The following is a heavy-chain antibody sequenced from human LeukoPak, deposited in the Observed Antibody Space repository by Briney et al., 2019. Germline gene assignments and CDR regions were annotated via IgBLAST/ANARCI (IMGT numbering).Heavy chain of an antibody. CDR1: GFTFSSYW. J-gene: IGHJ4*02. D-gene: IGHD7-27*01. Sequence: PGGSLRLSCAASGFTFSSYWMHWVRQAPGKGLVWVAGIHGDGTIIYYADSVKGRFTISRDNAKNTLYLQMNSLRAEDTAVYYCAKDFRSTGDPTYWGQGTLVTVSS. CDR2: IHGDGTII. V-gene: IGHV3-74*01. CDR3: AKDFRSTGDPTY.